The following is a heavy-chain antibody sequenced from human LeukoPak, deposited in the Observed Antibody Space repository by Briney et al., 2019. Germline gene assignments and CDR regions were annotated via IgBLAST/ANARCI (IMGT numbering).Heavy chain of an antibody. D-gene: IGHD2-2*01. Sequence: SETLCLTCTASGCSISSYYWSWIRQPAGKGLEWIGRIYTSGSTNYNPSLKSRVTMSVDTSKNQFSLKLSSVTAADTAVYYCARDRLGYCSSTSCRDAFDIWGQGTMVTVSS. CDR3: ARDRLGYCSSTSCRDAFDI. V-gene: IGHV4-4*07. J-gene: IGHJ3*02. CDR2: IYTSGST. CDR1: GCSISSYY.